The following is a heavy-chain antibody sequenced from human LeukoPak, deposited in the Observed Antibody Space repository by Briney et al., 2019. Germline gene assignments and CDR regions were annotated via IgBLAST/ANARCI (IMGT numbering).Heavy chain of an antibody. Sequence: SVKVSCKASGGTFSSYAISWVRQAPGQGLEWMGRIIPILGIANYAQKFQGRVTITADKSTSTAYMELSSLRSEDTAVYYCARDGADHYDSSGYYDAFDIWGQGTMVTVSS. CDR1: GGTFSSYA. D-gene: IGHD3-22*01. V-gene: IGHV1-69*04. J-gene: IGHJ3*02. CDR3: ARDGADHYDSSGYYDAFDI. CDR2: IIPILGIA.